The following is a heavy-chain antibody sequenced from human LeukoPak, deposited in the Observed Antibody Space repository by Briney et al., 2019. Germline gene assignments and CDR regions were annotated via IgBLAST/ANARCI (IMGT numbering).Heavy chain of an antibody. D-gene: IGHD6-13*01. CDR3: ARDHGPVGYSSSWYLSGWLDDY. Sequence: ASVKVSCKASGYTFTSYGISWVRQAPGQGLEWMGWISAYNGNTNYAQKLQGRVTMTTDTSTSTAYMELRSLRSDDTAVYYCARDHGPVGYSSSWYLSGWLDDYWGQGTLVTVSS. J-gene: IGHJ4*02. CDR2: ISAYNGNT. V-gene: IGHV1-18*01. CDR1: GYTFTSYG.